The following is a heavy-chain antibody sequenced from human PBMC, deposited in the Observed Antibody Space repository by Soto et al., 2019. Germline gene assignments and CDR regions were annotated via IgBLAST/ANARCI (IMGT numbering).Heavy chain of an antibody. CDR2: IYYSGST. CDR3: ARHGEYDSGWCLGYYYYGMDV. J-gene: IGHJ6*02. V-gene: IGHV4-39*01. D-gene: IGHD6-19*01. CDR1: GGSISSSSYY. Sequence: PSETLSLTCTVSGGSISSSSYYWGWIRQPPGKGLEWIGSIYYSGSTYYNPSLKSRVTISVDTSKNQFSLKLSSVTAADTAVYYCARHGEYDSGWCLGYYYYGMDVWGQGTTVTVSS.